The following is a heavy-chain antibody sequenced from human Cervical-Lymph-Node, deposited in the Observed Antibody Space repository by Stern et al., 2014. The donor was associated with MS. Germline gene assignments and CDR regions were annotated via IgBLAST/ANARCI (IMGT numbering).Heavy chain of an antibody. D-gene: IGHD4-17*01. CDR3: ARDYGDYAFDY. CDR2: IYPGDSDT. CDR1: GYRFTANW. J-gene: IGHJ4*02. Sequence: EVQLVQSGAEVKKPGESLKISCKGSGYRFTANWIAWVRPMPGKGLEWMGIIYPGDSDTRYSPSFQGQVPISADKSISTAYLQWSSLKASDTAMYYCARDYGDYAFDYWGQGTLVTVSS. V-gene: IGHV5-51*01.